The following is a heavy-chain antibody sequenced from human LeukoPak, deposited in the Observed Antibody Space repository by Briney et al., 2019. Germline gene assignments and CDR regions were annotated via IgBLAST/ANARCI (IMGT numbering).Heavy chain of an antibody. V-gene: IGHV3-30-3*01. CDR3: ARGTGGYFVY. CDR2: ISYDGSNK. CDR1: GFTFSSYA. J-gene: IGHJ4*02. Sequence: GGSLRLSCAASGFTFSSYAMHWVRQAPGKGLEWVAVISYDGSNKYYADSVKGRFTISRDNSKNTLYLQMNSLRAEDTAVYYCARGTGGYFVYWGQGTLVTASS. D-gene: IGHD4-23*01.